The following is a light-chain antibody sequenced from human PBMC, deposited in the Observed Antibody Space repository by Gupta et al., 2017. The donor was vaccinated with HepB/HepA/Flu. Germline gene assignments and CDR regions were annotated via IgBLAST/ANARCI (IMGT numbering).Light chain of an antibody. CDR3: SSYTSSSTRA. J-gene: IGLJ2*01. CDR1: SSDVGGYNY. V-gene: IGLV2-14*03. CDR2: DVS. Sequence: QSALHQPASVSGSPGQQITISCTGTSSDVGGYNYVSWYQQHPVKAPKLMIYDVSNRPSGVSNRFSGSKSGNTASLTISGLQAEDDADYYCSSYTSSSTRAFGGGTKLTVL.